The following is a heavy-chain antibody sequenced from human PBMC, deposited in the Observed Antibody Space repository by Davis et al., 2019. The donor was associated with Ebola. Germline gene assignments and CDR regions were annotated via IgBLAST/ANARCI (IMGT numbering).Heavy chain of an antibody. D-gene: IGHD4-17*01. J-gene: IGHJ6*02. Sequence: PGGSLRLSCAASGFTFSSYGMHWVRQAPGKGLEWVAVISYDGSNKYYADSVKGRFTISRDNSKNTLYLQMNSLRAEDTAVYYCAKGLLEGDYIYYYYYYGMDVWGQGTTVTVSS. V-gene: IGHV3-30*18. CDR1: GFTFSSYG. CDR2: ISYDGSNK. CDR3: AKGLLEGDYIYYYYYYGMDV.